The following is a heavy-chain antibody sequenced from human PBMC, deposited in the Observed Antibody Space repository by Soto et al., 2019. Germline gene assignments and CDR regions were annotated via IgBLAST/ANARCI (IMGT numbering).Heavy chain of an antibody. J-gene: IGHJ4*02. V-gene: IGHV4-34*01. CDR1: GGSFSGYY. CDR2: INHSGST. Sequence: SETLSLTCAVYGGSFSGYYWSWIRQPPGKGLEWIGEINHSGSTNYNPSLKSRVTISVDTSKNQFSLKLSSVTAADTAVYYCARDGKKPWGSYRNFDYWGQGTLVTVSS. CDR3: ARDGKKPWGSYRNFDY. D-gene: IGHD3-16*02.